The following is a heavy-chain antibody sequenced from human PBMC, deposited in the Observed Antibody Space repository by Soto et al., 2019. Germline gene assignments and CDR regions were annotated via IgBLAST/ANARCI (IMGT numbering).Heavy chain of an antibody. CDR2: IYPGDSDT. CDR1: GYSFTSYW. Sequence: GESLKISCKGSGYSFTSYWISWVRQMPGKGLEWMGIIYPGDSDTRYSPSFQGQVTISADKSISTAYLQWSSLKASDTAMYYCARQLGGYCSGGSCPSYAFDIWGQGTMVTVSS. CDR3: ARQLGGYCSGGSCPSYAFDI. V-gene: IGHV5-51*01. J-gene: IGHJ3*02. D-gene: IGHD2-15*01.